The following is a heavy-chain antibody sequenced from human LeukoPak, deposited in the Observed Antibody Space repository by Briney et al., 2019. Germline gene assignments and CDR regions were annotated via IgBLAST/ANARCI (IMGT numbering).Heavy chain of an antibody. V-gene: IGHV3-23*01. CDR1: GFTFSSYA. CDR2: ISGSGGST. D-gene: IGHD3-22*01. J-gene: IGHJ4*02. CDR3: AKVGGSGYGRPWFFAY. Sequence: GGSLRLSCAASGFTFSSYAMSWVRQAPGKGLEWVSAISGSGGSTYYADSVKGRFTISSDNSKNTLYLQTNSLRAEDTAVYYCAKVGGSGYGRPWFFAYWGQGTLVTVSS.